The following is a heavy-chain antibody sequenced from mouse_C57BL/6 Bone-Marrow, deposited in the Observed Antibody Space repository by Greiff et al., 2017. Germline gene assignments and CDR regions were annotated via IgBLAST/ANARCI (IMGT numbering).Heavy chain of an antibody. D-gene: IGHD1-1*01. CDR1: GYAFTNYL. CDR3: ARSYYYYAMDY. Sequence: VQLQQSGAELVRPGTSVKVSCKASGYAFTNYLIEWVKQRPGQGLEWIGVINPGSGGTNYNEKFKGKATLTADKSSSTAYMQLSSLTSEDSAVCFCARSYYYYAMDYWGQGTSVTVSS. CDR2: INPGSGGT. V-gene: IGHV1-54*01. J-gene: IGHJ4*01.